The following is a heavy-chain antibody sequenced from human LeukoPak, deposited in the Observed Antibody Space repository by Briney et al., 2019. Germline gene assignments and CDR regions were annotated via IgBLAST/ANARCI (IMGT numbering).Heavy chain of an antibody. CDR3: ARRKTYYDILTGHNDNWFDP. Sequence: GASVKVSCKASGYTFTSYVINWVRQATGQGLEWMGWMNPNSGNTGYAQKFQGRVTMTRNTSISTAYMELSSLRSEDTAVYYCARRKTYYDILTGHNDNWFDPWGDRALVTASS. D-gene: IGHD3-9*01. CDR1: GYTFTSYV. V-gene: IGHV1-8*01. CDR2: MNPNSGNT. J-gene: IGHJ5*02.